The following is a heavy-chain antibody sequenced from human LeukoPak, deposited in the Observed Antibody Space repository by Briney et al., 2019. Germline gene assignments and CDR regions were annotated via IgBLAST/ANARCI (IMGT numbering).Heavy chain of an antibody. CDR1: GGTFSSYA. CDR3: ARDQRDYYGSGSYI. D-gene: IGHD3-10*01. V-gene: IGHV1-2*02. CDR2: INPNSGGT. J-gene: IGHJ4*02. Sequence: ASVKVSCKASGGTFSSYAISWVRQAPGQGLEWMGWINPNSGGTNYAQKFQGRVTMTRDTSISTAYMELSRLRSDDTAVYYCARDQRDYYGSGSYIWGQGTLVTVSS.